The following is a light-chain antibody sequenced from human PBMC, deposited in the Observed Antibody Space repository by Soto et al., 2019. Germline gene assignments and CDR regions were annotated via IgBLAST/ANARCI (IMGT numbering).Light chain of an antibody. Sequence: EIVLTQSPDTQSLSPGERVTLSCTASQSVSSSYLAWYQQKPGQAPSILIFDASSRATGMPDRFICSGSWTDLNATANRPEFDDFAVYYCQEYDNSPLIFGQGGRLEIK. CDR3: QEYDNSPLI. J-gene: IGKJ5*01. CDR2: DAS. V-gene: IGKV3-20*01. CDR1: QSVSSSY.